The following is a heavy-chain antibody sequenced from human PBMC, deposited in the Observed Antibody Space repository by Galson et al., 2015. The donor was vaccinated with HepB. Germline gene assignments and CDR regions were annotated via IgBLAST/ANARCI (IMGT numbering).Heavy chain of an antibody. J-gene: IGHJ5*02. CDR1: GYSFSSYD. CDR2: VNPNSGNT. CDR3: ARGDYDSSGYWAAWFDP. V-gene: IGHV1-8*01. Sequence: SVKVSCKASGYSFSSYDINWVRQATGQGLEWMGWVNPNSGNTGCAQKFQGRVTMTRDTSINTAYMELSSLTSDDTAMYFCARGDYDSSGYWAAWFDPWGQGTLVTVSS. D-gene: IGHD3-22*01.